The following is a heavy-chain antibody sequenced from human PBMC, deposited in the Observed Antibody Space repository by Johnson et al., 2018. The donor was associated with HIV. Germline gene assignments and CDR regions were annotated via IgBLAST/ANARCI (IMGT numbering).Heavy chain of an antibody. Sequence: QMLLVESGGGLVQPGGSLRLSCADSGFTVSSNYMSWVRQAPGKGLEWVSYISSRGSTIYYADSVKGRFTISRDNSKNTLYLQRNSLRAEDTAVYYCAKVDRRGGAFDIWGQGTMVTVSS. J-gene: IGHJ3*02. CDR1: GFTVSSNY. D-gene: IGHD3-10*01. CDR3: AKVDRRGGAFDI. CDR2: ISSRGSTI. V-gene: IGHV3-11*01.